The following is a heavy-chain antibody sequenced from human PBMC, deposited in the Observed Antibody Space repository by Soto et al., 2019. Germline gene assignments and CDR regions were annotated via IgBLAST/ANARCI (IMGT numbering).Heavy chain of an antibody. CDR3: ASRNRQYSSSTRCYHWYFDL. Sequence: QVQLQESGPGLVKPSQTPSLTCTVSGGSISSGGYYWSWIRQHPGKGLEWIGYIYYSGSTYYNPSLKIRVTISVDTSKNQFSLKLSSVTAADTALYYCASRNRQYSSSTRCYHWYFDLWGRGTLVTVSS. J-gene: IGHJ2*01. D-gene: IGHD2-2*01. CDR1: GGSISSGGYY. V-gene: IGHV4-31*03. CDR2: IYYSGST.